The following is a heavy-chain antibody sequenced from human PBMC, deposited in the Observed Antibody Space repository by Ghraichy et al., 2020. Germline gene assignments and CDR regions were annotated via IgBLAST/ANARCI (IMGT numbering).Heavy chain of an antibody. CDR1: GFTFNRYA. CDR2: ISGSGDNT. V-gene: IGHV3-23*01. CDR3: AKDQRWGPPSWFDP. J-gene: IGHJ5*02. D-gene: IGHD1-26*01. Sequence: AGSLRLSCAASGFTFNRYAMNWVRQAPGKGLEWVSGISGSGDNTYYGDSVKGRFTISRDNSRNTVYLQMNSVRAEDTAVYYCAKDQRWGPPSWFDPWGQGTLVSVSS.